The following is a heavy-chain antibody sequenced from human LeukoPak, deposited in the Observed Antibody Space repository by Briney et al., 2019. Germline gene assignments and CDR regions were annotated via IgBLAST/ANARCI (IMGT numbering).Heavy chain of an antibody. J-gene: IGHJ4*02. CDR3: ARDSYSGSYFAFGGY. Sequence: GGSLRLSCAASGFTFSSYAMHWVRQAPGKGLEWVAVISYDGSNKYYADSVKGRFTISRDNSKNTLYLQMNSLRAEDTAVYYCARDSYSGSYFAFGGYWGQGTLVTVSS. D-gene: IGHD1-26*01. CDR2: ISYDGSNK. V-gene: IGHV3-30-3*01. CDR1: GFTFSSYA.